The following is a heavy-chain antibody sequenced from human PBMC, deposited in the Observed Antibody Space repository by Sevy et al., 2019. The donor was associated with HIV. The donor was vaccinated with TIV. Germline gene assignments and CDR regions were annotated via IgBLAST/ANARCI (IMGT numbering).Heavy chain of an antibody. CDR2: IDSRSSNI. D-gene: IGHD5-12*01. V-gene: IGHV3-48*01. CDR1: GFTFSSYS. CDR3: AREGGYTDQGMDV. J-gene: IGHJ6*02. Sequence: GGSLRLSCAASGFTFSSYSMNWVRQAPGKGVEWLSYIDSRSSNIYYADSVKGRFTVSRDNAKNSLYVQMNSLRGEDTAVYYCAREGGYTDQGMDVWGQGTTVTVSS.